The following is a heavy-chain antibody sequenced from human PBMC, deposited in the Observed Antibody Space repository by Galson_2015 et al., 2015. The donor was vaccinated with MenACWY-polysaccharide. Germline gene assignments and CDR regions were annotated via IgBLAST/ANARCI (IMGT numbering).Heavy chain of an antibody. D-gene: IGHD2-15*01. CDR1: GCTFPSYW. V-gene: IGHV5-51*01. Sequence: QSGAEVKKPGESLKISCKGSGCTFPSYWIGWVRQMPGKGLEWMGIIYPGDSDTRYSPSFRGQVTISADKSISTAYLQWSSLKASDTAIYYCARHAGGYCSGGSCYIRDYWGQGTLVTVSS. CDR2: IYPGDSDT. CDR3: ARHAGGYCSGGSCYIRDY. J-gene: IGHJ4*02.